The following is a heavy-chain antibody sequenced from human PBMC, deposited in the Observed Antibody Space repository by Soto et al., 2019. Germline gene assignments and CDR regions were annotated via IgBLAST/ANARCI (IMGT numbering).Heavy chain of an antibody. CDR3: ATAPRLLRSQFDY. V-gene: IGHV1-24*01. CDR1: GYTLTEVS. Sequence: ASGKVSCKVPGYTLTEVSMHWVRQAPGKGLEWMGGFDPEDGETIYAQKFQGRVTMTEDTSTDTAYMELSSLRSADTAVYHCATAPRLLRSQFDYWGQGTLVTVSS. CDR2: FDPEDGET. J-gene: IGHJ4*02. D-gene: IGHD4-17*01.